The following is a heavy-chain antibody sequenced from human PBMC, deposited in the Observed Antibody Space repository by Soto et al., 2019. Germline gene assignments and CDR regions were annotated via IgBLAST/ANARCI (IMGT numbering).Heavy chain of an antibody. D-gene: IGHD2-15*01. V-gene: IGHV3-48*03. J-gene: IGHJ4*02. CDR3: AREGAIVVVVAATAGFDY. CDR1: GFTFSSYE. CDR2: ISSSGSTI. Sequence: PGGSLRLSCAASGFTFSSYEMNWVRQAPGKGLEWVSYISSSGSTIYYADSVKGRFTISRDNAKNSLYLQMNSLRAEDTAVYYCAREGAIVVVVAATAGFDYWGQGTLVTVSS.